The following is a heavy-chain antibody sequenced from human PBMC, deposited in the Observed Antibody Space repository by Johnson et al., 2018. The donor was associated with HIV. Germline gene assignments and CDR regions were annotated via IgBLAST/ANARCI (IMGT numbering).Heavy chain of an antibody. CDR2: IYSGGST. Sequence: VQLVESGGGVVQPGRSLRLSCAASEFTFSSNYMSWVRQAPGKGLEWVSVIYSGGSTYYADSVKGRFTISRDNSKNTLYLQMNSLRAEDTAVYYCARAGYGGNYVFDIWGQGTMVTGSS. CDR3: ARAGYGGNYVFDI. J-gene: IGHJ3*02. V-gene: IGHV3-66*01. CDR1: EFTFSSNY. D-gene: IGHD4-23*01.